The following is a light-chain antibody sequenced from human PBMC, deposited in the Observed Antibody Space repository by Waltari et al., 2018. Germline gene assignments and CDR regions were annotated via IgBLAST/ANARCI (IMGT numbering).Light chain of an antibody. CDR2: EVS. J-gene: IGLJ3*02. Sequence: QSALTQPPSVSGSPGQSVTISCTGTSNDVGSYNRVSWYQQPPGTAPKLMIYEVSNRTSGVPDPFFGSKSGNTASLTVSGLQPEDEADYYCNSFTTSTTWVFGGGTRVTVL. CDR1: SNDVGSYNR. V-gene: IGLV2-18*02. CDR3: NSFTTSTTWV.